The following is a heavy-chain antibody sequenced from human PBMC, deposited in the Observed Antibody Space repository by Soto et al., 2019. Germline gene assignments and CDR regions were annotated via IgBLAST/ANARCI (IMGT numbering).Heavy chain of an antibody. CDR1: GDRVCSNSAG. V-gene: IGHV6-1*01. D-gene: IGHD1-26*01. CDR2: TYYRSKWYY. J-gene: IGHJ4*01. Sequence: SHTHSLTGAITGDRVCSNSAGWSRVRQSPSRGLEWLGRTYYRSKWYYEYAVSVRGRITINPDTSKNQYSLQLNSVTPEDTAVYFCARGEQYSGRIFDYWGQGTLVTVSS. CDR3: ARGEQYSGRIFDY.